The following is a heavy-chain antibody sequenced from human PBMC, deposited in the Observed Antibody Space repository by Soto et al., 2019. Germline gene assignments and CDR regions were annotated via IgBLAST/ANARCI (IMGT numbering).Heavy chain of an antibody. V-gene: IGHV3-9*01. CDR1: GFTFDDYA. CDR2: ISWNSGSI. D-gene: IGHD3-3*01. J-gene: IGHJ6*02. CDR3: AKDIKRFYYYGMDV. Sequence: PGGSLRLSCAASGFTFDDYAMHWVRQAPGKGLEWVSGISWNSGSIGYADSVKGRFTISRDNAKNSLYLQMNSLRAEDTALYYCAKDIKRFYYYGMDVWGQGTTVTV.